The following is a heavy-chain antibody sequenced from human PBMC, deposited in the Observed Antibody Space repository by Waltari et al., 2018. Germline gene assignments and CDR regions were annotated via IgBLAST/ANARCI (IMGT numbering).Heavy chain of an antibody. J-gene: IGHJ4*02. D-gene: IGHD3-22*01. V-gene: IGHV3-30-3*01. CDR2: ISYDGSNK. CDR3: ARDFGTMIAENGDY. CDR1: GFTFSSYA. Sequence: QVQLVESGGGVVQPGRSLRLSCAASGFTFSSYAMHWVRQAPGKGLEWVAVISYDGSNKYYADSVKGRFTISRDNSKNKLYLQMNSLRAEDTAVYYCARDFGTMIAENGDYWGQGTLVTVSS.